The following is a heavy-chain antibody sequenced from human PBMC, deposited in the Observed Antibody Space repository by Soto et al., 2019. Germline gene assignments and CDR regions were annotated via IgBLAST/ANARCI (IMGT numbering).Heavy chain of an antibody. CDR3: ARSDYYGSGSYYTPSWFDP. J-gene: IGHJ5*02. CDR2: IYPGDSDT. V-gene: IGHV5-51*01. Sequence: GESLKISCKGSGYSFTSYWIGWVRQMPGKGLEWMGIIYPGDSDTRYSPSFQGQVTISADKSISTAYLQWSSLKASDTAMYYCARSDYYGSGSYYTPSWFDPWGQGTLVTVSS. CDR1: GYSFTSYW. D-gene: IGHD3-10*01.